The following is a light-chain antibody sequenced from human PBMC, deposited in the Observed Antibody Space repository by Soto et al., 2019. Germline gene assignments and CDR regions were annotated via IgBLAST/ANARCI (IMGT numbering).Light chain of an antibody. CDR2: GAS. CDR1: QSISDN. J-gene: IGKJ4*01. CDR3: QQYKSWPPLT. Sequence: DIVMTQSPAILSVSLGERATHSCLASQSISDNLAWYQQRSGQAPRLLIYGASTRATGVPARFSGSGSGTEFTLTISSLQSDDFAIYYCQQYKSWPPLTFGGGTKVE. V-gene: IGKV3-15*01.